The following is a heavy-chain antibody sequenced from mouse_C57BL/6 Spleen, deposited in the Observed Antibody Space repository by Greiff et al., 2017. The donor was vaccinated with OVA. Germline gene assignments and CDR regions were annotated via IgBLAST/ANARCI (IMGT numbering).Heavy chain of an antibody. J-gene: IGHJ4*01. V-gene: IGHV1-9*01. CDR1: GYTFTGYW. D-gene: IGHD3-1*01. Sequence: VQLQQSGAELMKPGASVKLSCKATGYTFTGYWIEWVKQRPGHGLEWIGEILPGSGSTSYNEKFKGKATFTADTSSNTAYMQLSSLTTEDSAIYYCARDRDRGYAIDYWGQGTSVTVSS. CDR2: ILPGSGST. CDR3: ARDRDRGYAIDY.